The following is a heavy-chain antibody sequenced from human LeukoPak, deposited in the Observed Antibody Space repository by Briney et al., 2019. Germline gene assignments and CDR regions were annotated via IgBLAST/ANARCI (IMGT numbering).Heavy chain of an antibody. CDR3: ARGGFDSRWACDI. CDR2: INTNTGNP. J-gene: IGHJ3*02. CDR1: GYTFTHYG. Sequence: ASVKVSCKASGYTFTHYGISWVRQAPGQGLEWMGWINTNTGNPTYAQGFTGRFVFSLDTSVSTAYLQISSLKAEDTAVYYCARGGFDSRWACDIWGQGTMVTVSS. D-gene: IGHD3-9*01. V-gene: IGHV7-4-1*02.